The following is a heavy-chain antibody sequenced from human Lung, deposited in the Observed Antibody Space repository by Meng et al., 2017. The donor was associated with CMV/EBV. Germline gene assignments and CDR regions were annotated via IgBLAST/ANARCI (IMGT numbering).Heavy chain of an antibody. J-gene: IGHJ6*02. D-gene: IGHD2-2*01. V-gene: IGHV3-23*03. CDR1: GFTFSSYV. CDR3: AKEACSTTSCYYNYYYGLDV. CDR2: IYSGGTST. Sequence: SCAASGFTFSSYVMSWVRQAPGKGLEWVSVIYSGGTSTQYADSVKGRFTISRDNSKNTLFLQMNSLRAEDTAVYYCAKEACSTTSCYYNYYYGLDVWXQEPTVTVSS.